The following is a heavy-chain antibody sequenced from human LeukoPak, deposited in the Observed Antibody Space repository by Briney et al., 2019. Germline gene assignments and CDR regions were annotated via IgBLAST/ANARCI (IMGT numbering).Heavy chain of an antibody. V-gene: IGHV1-2*02. D-gene: IGHD3-3*01. CDR2: INPDSGDT. CDR3: ATSVEGPYNWFDP. CDR1: EYTFSVYH. J-gene: IGHJ5*02. Sequence: GASVKVSCKASEYTFSVYHIHWVRQAPGQGLEWMAWINPDSGDTNYAQKFQGRVTMTEDTSTDTAYMELSSLRSEDTAVYYCATSVEGPYNWFDPWGQGTLVTVSS.